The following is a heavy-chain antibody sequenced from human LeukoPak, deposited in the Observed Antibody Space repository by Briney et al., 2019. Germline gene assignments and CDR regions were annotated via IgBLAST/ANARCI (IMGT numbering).Heavy chain of an antibody. CDR1: GFTFSSYA. Sequence: GGSLRLSCAASGFTFSSYAMSWVRQAPGKGLEWVSAISGSGGSTYYADSVKGRFTISRDNSKNTLYLQMNSLRAEDTAVHYCAKLGGDRDYFDYWGQGTLVTVSS. V-gene: IGHV3-23*01. CDR3: AKLGGDRDYFDY. J-gene: IGHJ4*02. D-gene: IGHD2-21*02. CDR2: ISGSGGST.